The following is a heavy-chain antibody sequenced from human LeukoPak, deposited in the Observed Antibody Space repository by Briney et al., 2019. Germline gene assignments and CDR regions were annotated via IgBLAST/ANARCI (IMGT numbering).Heavy chain of an antibody. CDR1: GFTFSSYS. J-gene: IGHJ4*02. CDR3: ARHPNYYDSSAEGFYFDY. D-gene: IGHD3-22*01. CDR2: ISSSSSYI. Sequence: PGGSLRLSCAASGFTFSSYSMNWVRQAPGKGLEWVSSISSSSSYIYYADSVKGRFTISRDNAKNSLYLQMNSLRAEDTAVYYCARHPNYYDSSAEGFYFDYWGQGTLVTVSS. V-gene: IGHV3-21*01.